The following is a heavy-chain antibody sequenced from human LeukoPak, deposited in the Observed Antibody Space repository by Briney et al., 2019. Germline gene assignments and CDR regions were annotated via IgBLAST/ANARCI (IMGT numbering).Heavy chain of an antibody. CDR2: ISGSGGST. Sequence: QSSETLSLTCTVSGGSISSYYWSWVRQAPGKGLEWVSAISGSGGSTYYADSVKGRFTISRDNSKNTLYLQMNSLRAEDTAVYYCAKVPVVAPTLNEYFQHWGQGTLVTVSS. CDR3: AKVPVVAPTLNEYFQH. D-gene: IGHD3-22*01. J-gene: IGHJ1*01. CDR1: GGSISSYY. V-gene: IGHV3-23*01.